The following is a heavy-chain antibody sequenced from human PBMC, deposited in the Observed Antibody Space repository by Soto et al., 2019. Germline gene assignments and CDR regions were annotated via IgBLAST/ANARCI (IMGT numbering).Heavy chain of an antibody. D-gene: IGHD3-22*01. V-gene: IGHV4-39*01. CDR1: RCSFRSSDYY. CDR2: IYYSGST. J-gene: IGHJ4*02. Sequence: PSDTLSLTCTVSRCSFRSSDYYWTWIRQPPGKGLEWIGYIYYSGSTYYNTSLKSRVTISVDTSKNQFSLKLSSVTAADTAVYYCARLVYDSSGYRPGWGQGTLVTVSS. CDR3: ARLVYDSSGYRPG.